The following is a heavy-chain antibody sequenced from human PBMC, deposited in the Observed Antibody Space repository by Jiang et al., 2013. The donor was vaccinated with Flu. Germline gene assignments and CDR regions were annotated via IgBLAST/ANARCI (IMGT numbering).Heavy chain of an antibody. V-gene: IGHV1-69*02. J-gene: IGHJ4*02. Sequence: ISWVRQAPGQGLEWMGRIIPILGIANYAQKFQGRVTITADKSTSTAYMELSSLRSEDTAVYYCATPNPAAAGTFGYWGQGTLVTVSS. D-gene: IGHD6-13*01. CDR3: ATPNPAAAGTFGY. CDR2: IIPILGIA.